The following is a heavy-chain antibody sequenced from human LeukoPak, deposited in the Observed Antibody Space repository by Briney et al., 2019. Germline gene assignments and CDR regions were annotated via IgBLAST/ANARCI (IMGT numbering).Heavy chain of an antibody. CDR3: ARLAGHVGLLGFDP. Sequence: SETLSLTCTVSGGSISSYYWSWIRQPPGKGLEWIGYIYYSGSTNYNPSLKSRVTISVDTSKNQFSLKLSSVTAADTAVYYCARLAGHVGLLGFDPWGQGTLVTASS. J-gene: IGHJ5*02. CDR2: IYYSGST. V-gene: IGHV4-59*08. D-gene: IGHD2/OR15-2a*01. CDR1: GGSISSYY.